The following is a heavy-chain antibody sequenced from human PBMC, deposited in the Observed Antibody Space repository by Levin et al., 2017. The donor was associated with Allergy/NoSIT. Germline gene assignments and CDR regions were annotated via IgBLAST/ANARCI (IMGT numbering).Heavy chain of an antibody. J-gene: IGHJ4*02. CDR2: ISSKPDGAAT. V-gene: IGHV3-15*01. Sequence: GGSLRLSCAASGFSLSNSWLNWVRQAPGKGLEWIGRISSKPDGAATDYAAPLKGRFTISRDDSANTLYLQMNSLKVDDTATYYCTTQFQWWGQGTLVTDSS. D-gene: IGHD6-19*01. CDR3: TTQFQW. CDR1: GFSLSNSW.